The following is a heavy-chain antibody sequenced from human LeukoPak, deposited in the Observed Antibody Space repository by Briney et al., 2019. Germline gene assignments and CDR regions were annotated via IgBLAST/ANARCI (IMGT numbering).Heavy chain of an antibody. Sequence: GGSLRLSCAASGFTFSSYAMHWVRQAPGKGLEWVAVISYDGSNKYYADSVKGRFTTSRDNSKNTLYLQMNSLRAEDTAVYYCARDFRIVGATTFDYWGQGTLVTVSS. D-gene: IGHD1-26*01. J-gene: IGHJ4*02. CDR1: GFTFSSYA. CDR3: ARDFRIVGATTFDY. CDR2: ISYDGSNK. V-gene: IGHV3-30-3*01.